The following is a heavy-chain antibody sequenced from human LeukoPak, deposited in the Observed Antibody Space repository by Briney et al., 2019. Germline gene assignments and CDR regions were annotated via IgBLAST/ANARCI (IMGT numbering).Heavy chain of an antibody. Sequence: SETLSLTCAVYGGSFSGYYWSWIRQPPGKGLEWIGEINHSGSTNYNPSLKSRVTISVDTSKNQFSLKLSSVTAADTAVYYCARDLRSFSIWGQGTLVTVSS. J-gene: IGHJ4*02. CDR1: GGSFSGYY. CDR3: ARDLRSFSI. CDR2: INHSGST. V-gene: IGHV4-34*01. D-gene: IGHD3-3*02.